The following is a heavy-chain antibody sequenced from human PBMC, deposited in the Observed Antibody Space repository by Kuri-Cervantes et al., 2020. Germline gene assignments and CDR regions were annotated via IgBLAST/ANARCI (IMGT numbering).Heavy chain of an antibody. Sequence: GSLRLSCTVSGGSISSHYWSWIRQPPGKGLEWIGYIYYSGSTNYNPSLKSRVTISVDTSKDQFSLKLSSVTAADTAVYYCARGTDYDILTGYFLPYFDYWGQGTLVTVSS. CDR2: IYYSGST. V-gene: IGHV4-59*11. CDR1: GGSISSHY. CDR3: ARGTDYDILTGYFLPYFDY. D-gene: IGHD3-9*01. J-gene: IGHJ4*02.